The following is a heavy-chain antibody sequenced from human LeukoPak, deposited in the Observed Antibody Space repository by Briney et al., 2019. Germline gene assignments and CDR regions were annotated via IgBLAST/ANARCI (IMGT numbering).Heavy chain of an antibody. J-gene: IGHJ6*03. V-gene: IGHV3-15*01. CDR3: TTDLTEPTMVRGVDGYYYYYMDV. D-gene: IGHD3-10*01. CDR1: GFTFSNAW. CDR2: IKSKTDGGTT. Sequence: GGSLRLSCAASGFTFSNAWMSWVRQAPGKGLEWVGRIKSKTDGGTTDYAAPVKGRFTISRDDSKNTLYLQMNSLKTEDTAVYYCTTDLTEPTMVRGVDGYYYYYMDVWGKGTTVTVSS.